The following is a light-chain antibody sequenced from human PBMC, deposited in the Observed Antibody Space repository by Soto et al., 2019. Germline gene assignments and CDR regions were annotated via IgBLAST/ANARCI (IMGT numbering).Light chain of an antibody. CDR1: QSISSN. Sequence: DIVMTQSPATLSVSRGERATLSCRARQSISSNLAWYQQKNGQTPRLLIYGASTRAAGIPARFSGSGSGTDFTLTISSLQSEDFAVYYCQQYNNWPPFSFGPGTKVDIK. J-gene: IGKJ3*01. CDR3: QQYNNWPPFS. CDR2: GAS. V-gene: IGKV3-15*01.